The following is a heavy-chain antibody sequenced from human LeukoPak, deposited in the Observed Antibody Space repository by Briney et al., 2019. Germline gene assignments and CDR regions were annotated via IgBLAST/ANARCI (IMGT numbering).Heavy chain of an antibody. J-gene: IGHJ4*02. CDR1: GFTFSNYA. V-gene: IGHV3-23*01. D-gene: IGHD3-10*01. Sequence: GGSPRLSCAASGFTFSNYAMNWVRQAPGKGLEWVSRIGDMGGVTYYADSVKGRFTISRDNSKNTLYPQMDSLRAEDTAVYHCAKLLPIVTMVRGITDFWGQGTLVSVSA. CDR3: AKLLPIVTMVRGITDF. CDR2: IGDMGGVT.